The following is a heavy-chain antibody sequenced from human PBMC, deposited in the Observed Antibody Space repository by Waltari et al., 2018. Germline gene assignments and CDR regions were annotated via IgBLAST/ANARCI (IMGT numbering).Heavy chain of an antibody. Sequence: QVQLVQSGADVKKPGASVTVSCKASGYTFIGHYMHWVRQAPGQGREWMGWINPNQGGTNYAQKFQGRVTMTRDTSSSTAYMELSRRRSDDTAVYYCATDCRSTSCPPKYFQHWGQGTLVTVSS. CDR1: GYTFIGHY. D-gene: IGHD2-2*01. CDR3: ATDCRSTSCPPKYFQH. V-gene: IGHV1-2*02. J-gene: IGHJ1*01. CDR2: INPNQGGT.